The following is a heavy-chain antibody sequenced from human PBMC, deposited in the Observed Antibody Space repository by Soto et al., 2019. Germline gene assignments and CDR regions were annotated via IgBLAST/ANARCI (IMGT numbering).Heavy chain of an antibody. Sequence: QVQLQESGPGLVKPSETLSLTCTVSGGSISSYYWRWIRQPPGKGLEWIGYIYYSGSTNYNPSLKSRVTISVDTSKNQFSLKLSSVTAADTAVYYCARGLRLGELSLYPNWFDPWGQGTLVTVSS. D-gene: IGHD3-16*02. CDR3: ARGLRLGELSLYPNWFDP. CDR1: GGSISSYY. CDR2: IYYSGST. J-gene: IGHJ5*02. V-gene: IGHV4-59*01.